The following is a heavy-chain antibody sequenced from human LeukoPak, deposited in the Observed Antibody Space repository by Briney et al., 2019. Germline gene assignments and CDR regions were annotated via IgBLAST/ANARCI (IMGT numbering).Heavy chain of an antibody. CDR3: ARGVDAFDI. CDR1: GASISSYY. CDR2: IYHSGST. V-gene: IGHV4-59*12. Sequence: SETLSLTCTVSGASISSYYWSWIRQPPGKGLEWIGEIYHSGSTNYNPSLKSRVTISVDKSKNQFSLKLSSVTAADTAVYYCARGVDAFDIWGQGTMVTVSS. J-gene: IGHJ3*02.